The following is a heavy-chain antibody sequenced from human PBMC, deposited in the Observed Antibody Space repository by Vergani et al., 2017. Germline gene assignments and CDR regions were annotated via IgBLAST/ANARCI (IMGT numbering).Heavy chain of an antibody. Sequence: QVQLVQSGAEVKKPGSSVKVSCKASGGTFSSYAISWVRQAPGQGLEWMGGIIPIFGTANYAQKFQGRVTITADESTSTAYMELSSLRSEDTAVYYCAGGGGDIVVVPAAAPHYYYYYMDVWGKGTTVTVSS. CDR2: IIPIFGTA. CDR3: AGGGGDIVVVPAAAPHYYYYYMDV. J-gene: IGHJ6*03. CDR1: GGTFSSYA. V-gene: IGHV1-69*01. D-gene: IGHD2-2*01.